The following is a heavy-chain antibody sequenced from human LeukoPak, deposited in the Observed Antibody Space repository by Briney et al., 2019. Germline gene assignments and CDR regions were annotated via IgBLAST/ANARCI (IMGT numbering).Heavy chain of an antibody. D-gene: IGHD3-22*01. Sequence: SETLSLTCTVSGASVSSGDYYWSWIRQPPGKGLEWIGYIYYSGSTNYNPSLKSRVTISVDTSKSQFSLKLNSVTAADTAVYYCARENYDSSGYFEEKYYFDYWGQGTLVTVSS. CDR2: IYYSGST. CDR1: GASVSSGDYY. CDR3: ARENYDSSGYFEEKYYFDY. V-gene: IGHV4-61*08. J-gene: IGHJ4*02.